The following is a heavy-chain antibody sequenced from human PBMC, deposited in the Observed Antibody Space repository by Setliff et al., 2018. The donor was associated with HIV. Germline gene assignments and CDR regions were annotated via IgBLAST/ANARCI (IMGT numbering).Heavy chain of an antibody. Sequence: PGGSLRLSCAASGFTFNDYAMHWVRQAPGKGLEWVAVIWHDGSNQYYADSVKGRFTISRDNSWDTVDLQMNTLRAEDTAVYYCAKVPLFVVVPAALGGMDVWGQGTTVTVSS. CDR3: AKVPLFVVVPAALGGMDV. D-gene: IGHD2-2*01. J-gene: IGHJ6*02. CDR1: GFTFNDYA. CDR2: IWHDGSNQ. V-gene: IGHV3-33*06.